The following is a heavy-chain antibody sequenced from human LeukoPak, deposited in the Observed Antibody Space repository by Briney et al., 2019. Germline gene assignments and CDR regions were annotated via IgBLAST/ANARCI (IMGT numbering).Heavy chain of an antibody. CDR1: GYTFTSYD. V-gene: IGHV1-8*01. J-gene: IGHJ6*02. Sequence: ASVKVSCKASGYTFTSYDINWVRQATGQGLEWMGWMNPNSGNTGYAQKFQGRVTMTRNTSISTAYMELSSLRSEDTAVYYCARGQRGGRYYGSGSRYGMDVWGQGTTVTVSS. D-gene: IGHD3-10*01. CDR2: MNPNSGNT. CDR3: ARGQRGGRYYGSGSRYGMDV.